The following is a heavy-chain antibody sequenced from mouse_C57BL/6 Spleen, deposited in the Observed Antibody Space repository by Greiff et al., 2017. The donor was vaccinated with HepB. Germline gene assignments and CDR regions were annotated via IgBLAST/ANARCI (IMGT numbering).Heavy chain of an antibody. J-gene: IGHJ2*01. D-gene: IGHD2-5*01. CDR3: ARRDYSNYVDY. Sequence: EVNVVESGGDLVKPGGSLKLSCAASGFTFSSYGMSWVRQTPDKRLEWVATISSGGSYTYYPDSVKGRFTISRDNAKNTLYLQMSSLKSEDTAMYYCARRDYSNYVDYWGQGTTLTVSS. CDR1: GFTFSSYG. V-gene: IGHV5-6*01. CDR2: ISSGGSYT.